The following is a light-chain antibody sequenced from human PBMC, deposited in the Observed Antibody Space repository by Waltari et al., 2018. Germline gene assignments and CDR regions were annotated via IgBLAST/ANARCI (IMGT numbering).Light chain of an antibody. V-gene: IGLV2-23*02. J-gene: IGLJ1*01. Sequence: QAALTQPASVSGFPGQSISISRPRTSREVWSYNLVSWYQQYPGKVPKLLIYEVSKRPSGVSDRFSGSKSGNTASLTISGLQAEDEADYYCCSYAGGYTGVFGTGTKVTVL. CDR1: SREVWSYNL. CDR2: EVS. CDR3: CSYAGGYTGV.